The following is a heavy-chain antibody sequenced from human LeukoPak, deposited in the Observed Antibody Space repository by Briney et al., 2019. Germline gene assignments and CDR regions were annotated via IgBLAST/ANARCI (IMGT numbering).Heavy chain of an antibody. J-gene: IGHJ4*02. V-gene: IGHV3-64*01. D-gene: IGHD4-23*01. CDR1: GFPFSSYA. CDR3: AREGPDYGGNIFDY. Sequence: ERSLRLSCVPSGFPFSSYAMRWFRQAAGKGREYLSAISSNGGSTYYANSVKGRFTISRDNSKNTLYLQMGSLRAEDMAVYYCAREGPDYGGNIFDYWGQGTLVTVSS. CDR2: ISSNGGST.